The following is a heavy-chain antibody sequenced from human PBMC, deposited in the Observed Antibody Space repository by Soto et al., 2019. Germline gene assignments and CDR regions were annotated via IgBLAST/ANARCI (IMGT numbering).Heavy chain of an antibody. CDR1: GGSISSGGYS. CDR2: IYHSGST. V-gene: IGHV4-30-2*01. CDR3: ASRPSGSGFDP. D-gene: IGHD1-26*01. Sequence: QLQLQESGSGLVKPSQTLSLTCAVSGGSISSGGYSWSWIRQPPGKGLECIGYIYHSGSTYYNPSLKRRVPISVDRSKNQFFLKLGSVTAADPAVYYCASRPSGSGFDPWGQGTLVTVSS. J-gene: IGHJ5*02.